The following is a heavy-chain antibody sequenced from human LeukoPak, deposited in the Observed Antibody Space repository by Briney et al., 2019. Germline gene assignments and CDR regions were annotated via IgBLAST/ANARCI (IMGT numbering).Heavy chain of an antibody. CDR1: GFTFSSYA. D-gene: IGHD1-26*01. CDR2: ISYDGGNT. CDR3: ATSPPCNYSDY. V-gene: IGHV3-30*04. J-gene: IGHJ4*02. Sequence: GGSLRLSCAASGFTFSSYAMHWVRQAPGKGLEWVAVISYDGGNTYYADSVKGRFTISRDNSKNTLYLQMNSLRAEDTAVYYCATSPPCNYSDYWGQGTLVTVSS.